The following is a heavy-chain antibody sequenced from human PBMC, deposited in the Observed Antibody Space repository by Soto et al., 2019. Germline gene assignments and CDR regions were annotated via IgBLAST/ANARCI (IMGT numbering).Heavy chain of an antibody. CDR1: GGTFSSYA. Sequence: SVKVSCKASGGTFSSYAISWVRQAPGQGLEWMGGIIPILGTANYAQKFQGRVTITADKSTSTAYMELSSLRSEDTAVYYCARPSLKLGYCSSTSCFRDSYYYYGMDVWGQGTTVTVSS. V-gene: IGHV1-69*10. CDR2: IIPILGTA. CDR3: ARPSLKLGYCSSTSCFRDSYYYYGMDV. D-gene: IGHD2-2*01. J-gene: IGHJ6*02.